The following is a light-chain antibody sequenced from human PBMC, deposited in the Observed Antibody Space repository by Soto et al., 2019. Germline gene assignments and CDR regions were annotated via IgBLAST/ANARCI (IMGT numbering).Light chain of an antibody. CDR2: DAS. CDR1: QSISTS. Sequence: IVLTQSPATLSVSPGERATLSCWASQSISTSLAWYQQKPGQAPKILIYDASNRATGIPARFSGSGSGTDFTLTISSVEPEDFALYYCQQRSTWPLTFGGGTKVEIK. J-gene: IGKJ4*01. V-gene: IGKV3-11*01. CDR3: QQRSTWPLT.